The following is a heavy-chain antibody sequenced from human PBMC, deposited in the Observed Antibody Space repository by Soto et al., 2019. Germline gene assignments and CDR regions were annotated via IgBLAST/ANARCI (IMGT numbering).Heavy chain of an antibody. J-gene: IGHJ4*02. D-gene: IGHD6-19*01. V-gene: IGHV4-30-2*01. Sequence: QLQLQESGSGLVKPSQTLSLTCAVSGGSISSGGYSWSWIRQPPGKGLEWIGYIYHSGSTYYNPSSKSRVTIAVDRYKNQFSLKLSSVTAADTAVYYCTRAFPLKHWLFDYWGQGTLVTVSS. CDR2: IYHSGST. CDR3: TRAFPLKHWLFDY. CDR1: GGSISSGGYS.